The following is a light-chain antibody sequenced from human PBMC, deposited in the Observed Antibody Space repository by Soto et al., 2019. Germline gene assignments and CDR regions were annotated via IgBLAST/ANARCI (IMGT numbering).Light chain of an antibody. CDR3: HHSGTSPWT. V-gene: IGKV3D-20*01. J-gene: IGKJ1*01. CDR1: QTVRRNF. Sequence: VLTQSSAILSLSPVARATVCCGASQTVRRNFLAWYQQRPGLAPRLLIYDASSRATGIPARFSGSGSGTEFTLTISRLEPEDFAVYYCHHSGTSPWTFGQGTQVDIK. CDR2: DAS.